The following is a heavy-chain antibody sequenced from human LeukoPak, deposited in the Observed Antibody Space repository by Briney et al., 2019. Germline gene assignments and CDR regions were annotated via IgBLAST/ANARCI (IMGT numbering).Heavy chain of an antibody. J-gene: IGHJ3*02. Sequence: PSETLTLTCTVSGGSISSSRYYWGWIRQPPGKGLEWIGNINYSENTYYNPSLKSRVTISIDTSKNHFSLKLSSVTAADTALYYCARDHYGDYGGDAFDIWGQGTTVTVSS. V-gene: IGHV4-39*02. CDR2: INYSENT. CDR3: ARDHYGDYGGDAFDI. CDR1: GGSISSSRYY. D-gene: IGHD4-17*01.